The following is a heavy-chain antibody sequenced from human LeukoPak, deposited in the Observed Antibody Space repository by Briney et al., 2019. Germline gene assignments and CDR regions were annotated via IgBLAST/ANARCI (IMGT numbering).Heavy chain of an antibody. CDR3: ARYSEVYYYVDV. J-gene: IGHJ6*03. CDR2: IRSYSSYI. D-gene: IGHD2-21*01. Sequence: GGSLRLSCAASGFTFDTYNFNWVRQAPGKGLEWAATIRSYSSYIHYADSVKGRFIISRDDAKKSMYLQMNSLRVEDTAVYFCARYSEVYYYVDVWGTGTTVTVSS. CDR1: GFTFDTYN. V-gene: IGHV3-21*01.